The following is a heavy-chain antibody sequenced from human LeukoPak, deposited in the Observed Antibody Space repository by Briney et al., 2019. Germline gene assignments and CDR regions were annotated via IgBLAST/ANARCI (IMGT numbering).Heavy chain of an antibody. J-gene: IGHJ4*02. CDR1: GGSISSYY. V-gene: IGHV4-59*08. CDR3: ARVVASTSIDS. CDR2: IHYSGST. D-gene: IGHD2-15*01. Sequence: TSETLSLTCTVSGGSISSYYWSWIRQPPGKGLVWIGYIHYSGSTNYSPSLKSRVTISVDTSKNQFSLKLTSVTAADTALYYCARVVASTSIDSWGQGTLVTVSS.